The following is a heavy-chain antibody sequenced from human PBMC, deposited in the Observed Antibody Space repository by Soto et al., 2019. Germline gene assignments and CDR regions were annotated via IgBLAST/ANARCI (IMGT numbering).Heavy chain of an antibody. CDR1: GGSFSGYY. D-gene: IGHD1-26*01. V-gene: IGHV4-34*01. CDR3: ARDVELLLRHYFDN. CDR2: IHHSGST. J-gene: IGHJ4*02. Sequence: QVQLQQWGAGLLKPSETLSLTCAVYGGSFSGYYWSWIRQSPGKGLEWIGEIHHSGSTNYNPSLKSRVTISVDTTKNQFSLSLKSATAADTAVYYCARDVELLLRHYFDNWGQGTLVTVSS.